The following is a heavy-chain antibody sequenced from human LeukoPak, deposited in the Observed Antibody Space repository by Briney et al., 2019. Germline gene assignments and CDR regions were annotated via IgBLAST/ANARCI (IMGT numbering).Heavy chain of an antibody. V-gene: IGHV4-34*01. J-gene: IGHJ4*02. CDR3: ARGIPKRYNWNGALDY. Sequence: KASETLSLTCAVYGGSFSGYNWSWIRQPPGKGLEWIGQINHSGSTNYNPSLKSRVTISVDTSKNQFSLKLSSVTAADTAVYYCARGIPKRYNWNGALDYWGQGTLVTVSS. CDR2: INHSGST. D-gene: IGHD1-20*01. CDR1: GGSFSGYN.